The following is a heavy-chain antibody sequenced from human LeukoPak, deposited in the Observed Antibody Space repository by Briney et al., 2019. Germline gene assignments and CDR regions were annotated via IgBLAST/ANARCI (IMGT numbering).Heavy chain of an antibody. CDR1: GCTFSSYG. CDR2: ISYDGSNK. Sequence: GGSLRHSCAASGCTFSSYGMHWVRQAPGKEREGLAGISYDGSNKYYADSVKGRFTISRDNSNNTLFLQMISLRAEDTAVYYCAKDSCLVRIYYYYGMDVWGQGTTVTVSS. CDR3: AKDSCLVRIYYYYGMDV. V-gene: IGHV3-30*18. D-gene: IGHD3-9*01. J-gene: IGHJ6*02.